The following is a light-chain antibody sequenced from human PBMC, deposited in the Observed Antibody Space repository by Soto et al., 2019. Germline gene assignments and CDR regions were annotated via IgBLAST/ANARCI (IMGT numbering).Light chain of an antibody. CDR1: PSVSSY. CDR2: DAS. V-gene: IGKV3-11*01. CDR3: HERSNWPGT. J-gene: IGKJ1*01. Sequence: EIVLTQSPATLSSSPGERATLSCRASPSVSSYLAWYQQKPCQAPRLLLYDASNRATGIPARLSGSGSGTDFTVTISSLEPEDFAVYYCHERSNWPGTFGQGTRVEVK.